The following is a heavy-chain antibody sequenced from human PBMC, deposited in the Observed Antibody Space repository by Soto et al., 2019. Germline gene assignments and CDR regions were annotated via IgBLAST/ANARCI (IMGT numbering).Heavy chain of an antibody. CDR1: GGTFSSYA. J-gene: IGHJ4*02. CDR3: ARLIQGVEYYFDY. CDR2: IIPIFGTA. D-gene: IGHD3-16*01. Sequence: GASVKVSCKASGGTFSSYAISWVRQAPGQGLEWMGGIIPIFGTANYAQKFQGRVTITADESTSTAYMELSSLRSEDTAVYYCARLIQGVEYYFDYWGQGTLVTVSS. V-gene: IGHV1-69*13.